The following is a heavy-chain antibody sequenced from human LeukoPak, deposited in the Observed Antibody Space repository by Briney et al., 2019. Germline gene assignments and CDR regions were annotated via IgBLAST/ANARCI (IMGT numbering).Heavy chain of an antibody. V-gene: IGHV4-59*01. Sequence: PSETLSLTCAVSGGSISSYYWSWVRQPPGKGLEWIGYIYYSGSTNYNPSLESRVTISVDTSKNQFSLKLSSVTAADTAVYYCARGSTGTADYWGQGTLVTVSS. D-gene: IGHD1-1*01. CDR1: GGSISSYY. CDR3: ARGSTGTADY. CDR2: IYYSGST. J-gene: IGHJ4*02.